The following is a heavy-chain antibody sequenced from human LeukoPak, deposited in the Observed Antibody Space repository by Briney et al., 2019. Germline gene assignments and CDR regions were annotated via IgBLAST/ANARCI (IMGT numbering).Heavy chain of an antibody. CDR3: ATHMTVSGTRGFDN. D-gene: IGHD6-19*01. CDR2: MSQSGRT. CDR1: GGSISTSTYY. J-gene: IGHJ4*02. Sequence: SETLSLTCTVSGGSISTSTYYWGWIRQPPGKGLEWIGEMSQSGRTHYDPSLTGRVTISVDKSNNQFSLTLNSATAADTAVYFCATHMTVSGTRGFDNWGQGTLVTVSS. V-gene: IGHV4-61*05.